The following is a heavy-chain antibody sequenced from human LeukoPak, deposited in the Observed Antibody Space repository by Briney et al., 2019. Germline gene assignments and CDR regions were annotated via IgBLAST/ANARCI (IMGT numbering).Heavy chain of an antibody. CDR3: ARDGFGEPNFDY. J-gene: IGHJ4*02. Sequence: SETLSLTCAVYGGTFSGYYWSWIRQPPGKGLEWIVEINHSGSSNYNPFLKSRVTISIDTSKNQFSLKLRSVTAADTAVYYCARDGFGEPNFDYWGQGTLVPVSS. CDR1: GGTFSGYY. D-gene: IGHD3-10*01. CDR2: INHSGSS. V-gene: IGHV4-34*08.